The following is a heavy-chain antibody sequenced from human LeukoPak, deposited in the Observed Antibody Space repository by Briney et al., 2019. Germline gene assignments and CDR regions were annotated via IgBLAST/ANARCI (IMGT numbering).Heavy chain of an antibody. CDR3: ARVSIFGVVIPPDF. Sequence: GRSLRLSCAASGFTFSGYALHWVRQAPGKGLEWVAVISSDGITKYYADSVKGRITISRDNSKNTLYLQMNSLRAEDTAVFYCARVSIFGVVIPPDFWGQGTLVTISS. CDR2: ISSDGITK. J-gene: IGHJ4*02. D-gene: IGHD3-3*02. V-gene: IGHV3-30*07. CDR1: GFTFSGYA.